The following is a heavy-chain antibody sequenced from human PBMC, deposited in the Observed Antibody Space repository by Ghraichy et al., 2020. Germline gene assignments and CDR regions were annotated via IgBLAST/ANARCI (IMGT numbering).Heavy chain of an antibody. D-gene: IGHD3-10*01. Sequence: SQTLSLTCTVSGGSISSSSYYWGWIRQPPGKGLEWIGSIYYSGSTYYNPSLKSRVTISVDTSKNQFSPKLSSVTAADTAVYYCARQRGSGALEFDYWGQGTLVTVSS. CDR3: ARQRGSGALEFDY. J-gene: IGHJ4*02. CDR1: GGSISSSSYY. V-gene: IGHV4-39*01. CDR2: IYYSGST.